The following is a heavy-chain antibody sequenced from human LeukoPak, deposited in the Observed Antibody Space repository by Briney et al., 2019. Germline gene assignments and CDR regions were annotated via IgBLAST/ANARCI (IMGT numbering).Heavy chain of an antibody. V-gene: IGHV4-39*07. CDR2: IYYGGST. CDR3: ASTVAAAANYYYYYYMDV. D-gene: IGHD6-13*01. Sequence: SETLSLTCTVSGGSISSNNYSWGWIRQPPGKGLEWIGSIYYGGSTYYNPSLKSRVTISVDTSKNQFSLKLSSVTAADTAVYYCASTVAAAANYYYYYYMDVWGKGTTVTVSS. CDR1: GGSISSNNYS. J-gene: IGHJ6*03.